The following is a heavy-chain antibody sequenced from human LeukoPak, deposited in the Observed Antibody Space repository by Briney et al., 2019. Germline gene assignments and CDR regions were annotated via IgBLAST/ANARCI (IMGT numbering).Heavy chain of an antibody. CDR1: GFTFSSYW. Sequence: GGSLRLTCAASGFTFSSYWMSWVRQAPGKGLEWVANIKQDGSEKYYVDSVKGRFTISRDNAKNSLYLQMNSLRAEDTAVYYCARLRRYNIVVITYFDYWGQGTLVTVSS. V-gene: IGHV3-7*01. D-gene: IGHD3-22*01. CDR3: ARLRRYNIVVITYFDY. CDR2: IKQDGSEK. J-gene: IGHJ4*02.